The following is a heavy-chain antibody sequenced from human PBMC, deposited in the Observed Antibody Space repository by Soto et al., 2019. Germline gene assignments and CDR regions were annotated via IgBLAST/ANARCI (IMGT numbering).Heavy chain of an antibody. CDR1: GGSFSGYY. D-gene: IGHD4-4*01. Sequence: SETLSLTCAVCGGSFSGYYWSWIRQPPGKGLEWIGEINHSGSTNYNPSLKSRVTISVDTSKNQFSLKLSSVTAADTAVYYCARGKDYSYYYYYYMDVWGKGTTVTVSS. CDR2: INHSGST. V-gene: IGHV4-34*01. CDR3: ARGKDYSYYYYYYMDV. J-gene: IGHJ6*03.